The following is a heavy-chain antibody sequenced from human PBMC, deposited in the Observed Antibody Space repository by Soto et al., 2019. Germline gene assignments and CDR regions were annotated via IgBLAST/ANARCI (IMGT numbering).Heavy chain of an antibody. CDR3: VKDSYADFHRVLSTAEYFFDY. Sequence: AGWSLRLSCTASVFTFDEYAMHWFRQGPGRGLEWVSGITWNSGKIAYADSVKGRFTIARDDDNNSLYLQMDSLRPEDTALYYCVKDSYADFHRVLSTAEYFFDYWGHGTLVTVPQ. J-gene: IGHJ4*01. CDR2: ITWNSGKI. CDR1: VFTFDEYA. D-gene: IGHD2-15*01. V-gene: IGHV3-9*01.